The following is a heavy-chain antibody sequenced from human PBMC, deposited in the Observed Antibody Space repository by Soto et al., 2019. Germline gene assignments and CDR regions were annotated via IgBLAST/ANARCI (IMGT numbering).Heavy chain of an antibody. V-gene: IGHV3-43*01. Sequence: GGSLRLSCAASGFTFDDYTMHWVRQAPGKGLEWVSLISWDGGSTYYADSVKGRFTISRDNSKNSLYLRMNSLRTEDTALYYCAKDTKKYSSSFWFDPWGQGTLVTVSS. CDR1: GFTFDDYT. J-gene: IGHJ5*02. CDR2: ISWDGGST. CDR3: AKDTKKYSSSFWFDP. D-gene: IGHD6-6*01.